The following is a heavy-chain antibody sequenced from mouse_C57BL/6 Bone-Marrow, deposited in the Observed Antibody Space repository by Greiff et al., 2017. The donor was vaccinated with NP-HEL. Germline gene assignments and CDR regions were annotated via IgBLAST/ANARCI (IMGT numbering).Heavy chain of an antibody. CDR1: GYTFTSYW. V-gene: IGHV1-69*01. Sequence: QVQLKQPGAELVMPGASVKLSCKASGYTFTSYWMHWVKQRPGQGLEWIGEIDPSDSYTNYNQKFKGKSTLTVDKSSSTAYMQLSSLTSEDSAVYYCAFPGNFYWYFDVWGTGTTVTVSS. CDR3: AFPGNFYWYFDV. D-gene: IGHD2-1*01. J-gene: IGHJ1*03. CDR2: IDPSDSYT.